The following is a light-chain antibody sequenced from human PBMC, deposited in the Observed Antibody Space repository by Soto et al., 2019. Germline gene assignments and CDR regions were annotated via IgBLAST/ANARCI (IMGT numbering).Light chain of an antibody. CDR3: QHYNSYPAT. CDR1: QDISNW. V-gene: IGKV1-5*01. J-gene: IGKJ1*01. CDR2: DAS. Sequence: DIQMTQSPSTLSASVGDRVTITCRASQDISNWLAWYQQKPGKAPKLLIYDASSLESVVPSRFSGSGSGTKFTLTINSLQPDDSATYYCQHYNSYPATFRQGTKVEIK.